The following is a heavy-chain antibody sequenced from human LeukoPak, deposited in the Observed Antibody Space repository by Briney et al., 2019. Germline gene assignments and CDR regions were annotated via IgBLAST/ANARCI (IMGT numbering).Heavy chain of an antibody. V-gene: IGHV3-21*01. J-gene: IGHJ6*02. Sequence: PGGSLRLSCAASGFTFSSYSMNWVRHAPGKGLEWVSSISSSSSYIYYADSVKGRFTISRDNAKNSLYLQMNSLRAEDTAVYYCASAVAGTGYYYGMDVWGQGTTVTVSS. CDR3: ASAVAGTGYYYGMDV. CDR2: ISSSSSYI. D-gene: IGHD6-19*01. CDR1: GFTFSSYS.